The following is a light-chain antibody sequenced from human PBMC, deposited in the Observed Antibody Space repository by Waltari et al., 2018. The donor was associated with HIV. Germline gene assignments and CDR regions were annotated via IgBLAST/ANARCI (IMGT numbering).Light chain of an antibody. CDR2: GTS. CDR1: RSIIGSRYD. V-gene: IGLV1-40*01. Sequence: QSVLTQPPPLSGAPGPRAPIPSRRTRSIIGSRYDVNWYQKLPGTAPKRLIYGTSNRPSGVPDRFSAFKSGTSASLVITGLQAEDEADYYCHSYESSLPPSVFGAGTKLTVL. J-gene: IGLJ3*02. CDR3: HSYESSLPPSV.